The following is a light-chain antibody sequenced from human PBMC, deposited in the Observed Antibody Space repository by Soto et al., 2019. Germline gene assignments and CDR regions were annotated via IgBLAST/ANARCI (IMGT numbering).Light chain of an antibody. J-gene: IGKJ5*01. Sequence: DIQMTQSPSSLSASVGDRVTITCRASQAIRNDLAWYQQKPGRAPKRLIYGSSTLQSGVPLRFSGSGSGTEFTLEISRVETDDVGIYYCMQSTQLPPTFGQGTRLEIK. CDR2: GSS. CDR3: MQSTQLPPT. CDR1: QAIRND. V-gene: IGKV1-17*01.